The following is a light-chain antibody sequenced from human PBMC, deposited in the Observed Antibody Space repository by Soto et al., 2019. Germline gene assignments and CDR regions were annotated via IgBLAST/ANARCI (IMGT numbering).Light chain of an antibody. CDR3: QQYKSDTWT. CDR2: DXS. V-gene: IGKV1-5*01. J-gene: IGKJ1*01. CDR1: QSVSTW. Sequence: DVHMTQSPSTLSASLGDRVTLPXRASQSVSTWFAWYQQQPGXAPKXXXYDXSSLERGGPSRLSGSGSGTEFTLTISSLQPDDFANYYCQQYKSDTWTFGQGTKVDIK.